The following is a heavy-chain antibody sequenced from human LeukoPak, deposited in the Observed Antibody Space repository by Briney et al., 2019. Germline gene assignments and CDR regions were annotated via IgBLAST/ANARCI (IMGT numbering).Heavy chain of an antibody. CDR3: ARLRGYDYVWGSYRYTGTYFDY. D-gene: IGHD3-16*02. CDR2: IYYSGST. Sequence: SETLSLTCTVSGASISSYYWSWIRQPPGKGLEWIGYIYYSGSTNYNPSLKSRVTISVDTSKNQFSLKLSSVTAADTAVYYCARLRGYDYVWGSYRYTGTYFDYWGQGTLVTVSS. V-gene: IGHV4-59*08. J-gene: IGHJ4*02. CDR1: GASISSYY.